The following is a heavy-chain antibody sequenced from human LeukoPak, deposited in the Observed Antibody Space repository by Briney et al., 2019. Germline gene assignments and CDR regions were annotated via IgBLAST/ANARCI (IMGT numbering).Heavy chain of an antibody. D-gene: IGHD6-19*01. CDR1: GFNFDRYT. V-gene: IGHV3-43*01. CDR2: AGWAGGTT. Sequence: GGSLRLSCATSGFNFDRYTIHWVRQAPGKGLEWVSLAGWAGGTTFYSDSVRGRFTISRDNSKNTLYLQMNSLRAEDTAVYYCAREGKQWLDWGQGTLVTVSS. J-gene: IGHJ4*02. CDR3: AREGKQWLD.